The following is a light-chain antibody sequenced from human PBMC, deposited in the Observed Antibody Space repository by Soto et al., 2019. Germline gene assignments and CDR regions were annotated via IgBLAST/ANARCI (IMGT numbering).Light chain of an antibody. J-gene: IGKJ4*01. CDR2: GVS. Sequence: EVVMTQSPATLSVSPGEGATLSCRASQSVSSYLAWYQHKPGQAPRLLIYGVSTRATGIPARFSGSGSETKFTLTISSLQSEDFAVYYCQQYNNWPPLTFGGGTKVDIK. V-gene: IGKV3-15*01. CDR3: QQYNNWPPLT. CDR1: QSVSSY.